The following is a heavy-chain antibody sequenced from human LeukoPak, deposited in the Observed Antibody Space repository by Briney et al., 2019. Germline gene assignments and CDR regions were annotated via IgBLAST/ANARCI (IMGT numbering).Heavy chain of an antibody. CDR3: ARADRDGNKRFLD. D-gene: IGHD5-24*01. CDR2: ISSSSSYI. V-gene: IGHV3-21*01. J-gene: IGHJ4*02. CDR1: GFTFSSYS. Sequence: PGGSLRLSCAASGFTFSSYSMNWVRQAPGKGLEWVSSISSSSSYIYYADSVKGRFTISRDNGKNLVSLQTNSLRDEDTAVYYCARADRDGNKRFLDWGQGTLVTVSS.